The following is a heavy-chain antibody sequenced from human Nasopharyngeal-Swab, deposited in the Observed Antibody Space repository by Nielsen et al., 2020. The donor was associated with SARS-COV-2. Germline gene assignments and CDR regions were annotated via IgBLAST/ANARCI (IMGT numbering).Heavy chain of an antibody. Sequence: VRQAPGKGLEWVSSISSSGSYIYYADSVKGRFTIPRDNSKNTLYLQMNSLRAEDTAVYYCAEGDVDIVATAFDYWGQGTLVTVSS. CDR2: ISSSGSYI. CDR3: AEGDVDIVATAFDY. D-gene: IGHD5-12*01. J-gene: IGHJ4*02. V-gene: IGHV3-21*04.